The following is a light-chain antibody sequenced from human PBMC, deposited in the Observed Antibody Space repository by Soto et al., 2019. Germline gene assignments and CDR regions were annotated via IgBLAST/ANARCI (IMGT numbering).Light chain of an antibody. J-gene: IGLJ1*01. CDR3: SSQTSGSTRV. V-gene: IGLV2-14*01. CDR1: FSDVGGYDY. Sequence: QSALTQPASVSGSPGQSIAISCTGTFSDVGGYDYVSWYQQHPDKAPKLMIYAVTKRPSGVSNRFSGSKSGNTASLTISGLQPEDEADYYCSSQTSGSTRVFGSGTKVTVL. CDR2: AVT.